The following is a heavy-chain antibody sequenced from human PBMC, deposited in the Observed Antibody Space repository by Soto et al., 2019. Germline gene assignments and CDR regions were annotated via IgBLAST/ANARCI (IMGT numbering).Heavy chain of an antibody. J-gene: IGHJ4*02. V-gene: IGHV3-13*01. CDR3: ARSLLPVTTSFIGY. D-gene: IGHD4-17*01. Sequence: GGSLRLSCAASGFTFSSYDMHWVRQAPGKGLEWVSAIGTAGDTYYPGSVKGRFTSSRENAKNPLYLQMNSLRAGDTAVYYCARSLLPVTTSFIGYWGQGTLVTVSP. CDR1: GFTFSSYD. CDR2: IGTAGDT.